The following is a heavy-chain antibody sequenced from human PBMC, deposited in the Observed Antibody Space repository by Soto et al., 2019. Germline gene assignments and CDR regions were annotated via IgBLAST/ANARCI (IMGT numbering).Heavy chain of an antibody. Sequence: PSETLSLTCTVSVGSISSSNYYWGWIRQPPGKGLEWIGSIYYSGSTAYNSSLKSRVTMSVDTSKNQLSLRLSSVTAADTAVYYCASPTLGAFDIWGQGTMVTVS. CDR1: VGSISSSNYY. CDR3: ASPTLGAFDI. J-gene: IGHJ3*02. V-gene: IGHV4-39*01. D-gene: IGHD3-16*01. CDR2: IYYSGST.